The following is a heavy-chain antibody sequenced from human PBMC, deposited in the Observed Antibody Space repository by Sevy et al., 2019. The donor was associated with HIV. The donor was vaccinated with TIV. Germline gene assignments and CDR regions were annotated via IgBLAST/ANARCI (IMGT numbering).Heavy chain of an antibody. CDR2: ISGSGGST. D-gene: IGHD2-21*02. Sequence: GGSLRLSCAASGSTFSSYAMSWVRQAPGKGLEWVSAISGSGGSTYYADSVKGRFTISRDNSKNTLYLQMNSLRAEDTAVYYCAKDVRYCGGDCYPIYFDYWGQGTLVTVSS. CDR3: AKDVRYCGGDCYPIYFDY. V-gene: IGHV3-23*01. J-gene: IGHJ4*02. CDR1: GSTFSSYA.